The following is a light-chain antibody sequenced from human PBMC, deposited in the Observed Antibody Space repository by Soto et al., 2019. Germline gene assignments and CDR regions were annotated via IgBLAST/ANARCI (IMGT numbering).Light chain of an antibody. J-gene: IGKJ4*01. Sequence: DIQMTQSPSSLSASVGDRVTITCRASRSIASYLNWYQQKPGKAPNLLIYAASNLETGVPSRFSGSGSGTDFTLTISSLQPEDFATYYCQQSYSTPGFGGGTKVEIK. CDR2: AAS. V-gene: IGKV1-39*01. CDR3: QQSYSTPG. CDR1: RSIASY.